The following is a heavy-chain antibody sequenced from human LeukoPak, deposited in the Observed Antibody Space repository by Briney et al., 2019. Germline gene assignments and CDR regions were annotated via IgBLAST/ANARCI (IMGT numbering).Heavy chain of an antibody. V-gene: IGHV4-39*01. CDR2: IYYSGNT. CDR3: AAGIEVAGAPFDY. J-gene: IGHJ4*02. D-gene: IGHD6-19*01. Sequence: PSETLSLTCTVSGGSISSSSYYWGWIRQPPGKGLEWIANIYYSGNTFYNPSLKSRVTISLDRSKHQFSLELRSVTAADMAVYYCAAGIEVAGAPFDYWGQGTLVTVSS. CDR1: GGSISSSSYY.